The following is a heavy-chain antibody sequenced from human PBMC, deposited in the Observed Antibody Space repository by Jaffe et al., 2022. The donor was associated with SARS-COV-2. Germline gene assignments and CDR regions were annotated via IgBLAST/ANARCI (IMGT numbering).Heavy chain of an antibody. CDR2: ISYSSDTI. V-gene: IGHV3-48*02. CDR3: ARVGGSYLTNFDY. J-gene: IGHJ4*02. CDR1: GFTFRSFS. D-gene: IGHD1-26*01. Sequence: EVQLVESGGGLVQSGGSLRLSCAASGFTFRSFSMIWVRQAPGKGLEWLSYISYSSDTISYADSVKGRFTISRDNAQNSLYLQMNNLRDEDTAVYYCARVGGSYLTNFDYWGQGTLVTVSS.